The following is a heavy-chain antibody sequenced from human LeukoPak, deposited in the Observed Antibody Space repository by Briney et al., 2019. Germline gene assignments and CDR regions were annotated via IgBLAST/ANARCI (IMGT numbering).Heavy chain of an antibody. J-gene: IGHJ4*02. D-gene: IGHD5-12*01. CDR3: ARGGYSGYDWVFDY. Sequence: HRASVKVSCKASGYTFTSYDINWVRQATGQGLEWMGWMNPNSGNTGYAQKFQGRVTMTRNTSISTAYMELSSLRSEDTAVYYCARGGYSGYDWVFDYWGQGTLVTVSS. V-gene: IGHV1-8*01. CDR1: GYTFTSYD. CDR2: MNPNSGNT.